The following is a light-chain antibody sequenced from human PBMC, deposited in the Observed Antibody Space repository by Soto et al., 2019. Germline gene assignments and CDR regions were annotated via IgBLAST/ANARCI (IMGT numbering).Light chain of an antibody. CDR3: QQYNNWPPLT. CDR2: GAS. J-gene: IGKJ4*01. CDR1: QRVGSS. Sequence: LVRTQSPPTLSVSLGERATLSCRASQRVGSSIAWYQQRPGQAPRLLIYGASTRATGIPARFSGSGSGTDFTLTISSLQSEDFAVYYCQQYNNWPPLTFGGGTKVEIK. V-gene: IGKV3-15*01.